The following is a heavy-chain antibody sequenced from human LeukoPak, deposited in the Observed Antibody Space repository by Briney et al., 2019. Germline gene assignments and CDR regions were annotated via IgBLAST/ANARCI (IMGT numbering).Heavy chain of an antibody. J-gene: IGHJ4*02. D-gene: IGHD3-16*01. Sequence: SETLSLTCTVSGGSISSGGYYWSWIRQAPGKGLEWIGHIYYSGSTYYNPSLKSRVTISVDTSKNQFSLKLSSVTAADTAVYYCARDGGMRGVDYWGQGTLVTVSS. CDR2: IYYSGST. CDR1: GGSISSGGYY. CDR3: ARDGGMRGVDY. V-gene: IGHV4-30-4*08.